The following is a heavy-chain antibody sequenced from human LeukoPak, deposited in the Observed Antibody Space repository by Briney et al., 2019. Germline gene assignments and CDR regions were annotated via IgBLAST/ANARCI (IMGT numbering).Heavy chain of an antibody. V-gene: IGHV4-31*11. CDR1: GGSISSGGYY. Sequence: SETLSLTCAVSGGSISSGGYYWSWIRQHPGKGLEWIGYIYYSGSTYYNPSLKSRVTISVDTSKNQFSLKLSSVTAADTAVYYCASLGRFFSGRWGQGTLVTVSS. CDR2: IYYSGST. D-gene: IGHD3-3*01. CDR3: ASLGRFFSGR. J-gene: IGHJ4*02.